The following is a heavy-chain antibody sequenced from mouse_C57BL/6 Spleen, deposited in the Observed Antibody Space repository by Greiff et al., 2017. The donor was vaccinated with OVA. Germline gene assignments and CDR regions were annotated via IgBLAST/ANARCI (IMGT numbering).Heavy chain of an antibody. CDR3: ARDRDPHYFDY. J-gene: IGHJ2*01. V-gene: IGHV3-6*01. CDR1: GYSITSGYY. Sequence: EVQLQQSGPGLVKPSQSLSLTCSVTGYSITSGYYWNWIRQFPGNKLEWMGYISYDGSNNYNPSLKNRISITRDTSKNQFFLKLNSVTTEDTATYYCARDRDPHYFDYWGQGTTLTVSS. D-gene: IGHD3-1*01. CDR2: ISYDGSN.